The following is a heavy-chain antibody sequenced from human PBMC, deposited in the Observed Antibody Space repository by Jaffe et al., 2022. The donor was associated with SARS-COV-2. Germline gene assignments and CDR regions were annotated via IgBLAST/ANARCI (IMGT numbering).Heavy chain of an antibody. V-gene: IGHV5-51*01. CDR3: ARQAYYDSSGYINWFDP. Sequence: EVQLVQSGAEVKKPGESLKISCKGSGYSFTSYWIGWVRQMPGKGLEWMGIIYPGDSDTRYSPSFQGQVTISADKSISTAYLQWSSLKASDTAMYYCARQAYYDSSGYINWFDPWGQGTLVTVSS. D-gene: IGHD3-22*01. J-gene: IGHJ5*02. CDR2: IYPGDSDT. CDR1: GYSFTSYW.